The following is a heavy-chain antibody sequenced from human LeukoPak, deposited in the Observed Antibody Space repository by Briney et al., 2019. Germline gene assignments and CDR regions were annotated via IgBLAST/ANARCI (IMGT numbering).Heavy chain of an antibody. J-gene: IGHJ6*04. D-gene: IGHD2-2*01. V-gene: IGHV4-38-2*02. CDR3: ARDRATPGYQLLRVDYYYGMDV. Sequence: PSETLSLTCAVSGYSISSGYYWGWIRQPPGKGLEWIGSTYHSGSTYYNPSLKSRVTISVDTSKNQFSLKLSSVTAADTAVYYCARDRATPGYQLLRVDYYYGMDVWGKGTTVTVSS. CDR2: TYHSGST. CDR1: GYSISSGYY.